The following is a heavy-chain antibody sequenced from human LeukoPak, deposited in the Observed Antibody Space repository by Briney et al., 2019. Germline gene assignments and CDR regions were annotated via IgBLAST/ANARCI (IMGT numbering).Heavy chain of an antibody. V-gene: IGHV3-48*03. CDR1: GFTFSSYE. J-gene: IGHJ4*02. CDR3: ARGRRHGSGWYHFDY. Sequence: HSGGSLRLSCAASGFTFSSYEMNWVRQAPGKGLEWVSYISSSGSTIYYADSVKGRFTISRDNAKNSLCLQMNSLRAEDTAVYYCARGRRHGSGWYHFDYWGQGTLVTVSS. CDR2: ISSSGSTI. D-gene: IGHD6-19*01.